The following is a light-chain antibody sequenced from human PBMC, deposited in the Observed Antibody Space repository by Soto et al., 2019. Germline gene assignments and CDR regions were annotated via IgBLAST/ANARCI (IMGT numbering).Light chain of an antibody. Sequence: DIQMTQSPSSLSASVGDRVTITCRASQSISSYLNWYQQKPGKDPKLLIYAASSLQSGVPSRFSSSGSGTDFTLTISSLQPEDFATYYCQQSYSTLITFGQWTRLEIK. CDR1: QSISSY. CDR2: AAS. V-gene: IGKV1-39*01. CDR3: QQSYSTLIT. J-gene: IGKJ5*01.